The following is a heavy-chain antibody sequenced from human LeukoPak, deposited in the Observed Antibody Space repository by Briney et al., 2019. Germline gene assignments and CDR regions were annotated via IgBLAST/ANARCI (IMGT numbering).Heavy chain of an antibody. V-gene: IGHV3-53*01. J-gene: IGHJ4*02. D-gene: IGHD1-26*01. CDR2: IYSGGST. CDR3: AGEGARKIPGAQNDY. CDR1: GFTVSNNY. Sequence: GGSLRLSCAASGFTVSNNYMSWVRQAPGKGLEWVSVIYSGGSTYYADSVKGRFTISRDNSKNTLYLQMDSLRVEDTALYYFAGEGARKIPGAQNDYWGQGTLVTVSS.